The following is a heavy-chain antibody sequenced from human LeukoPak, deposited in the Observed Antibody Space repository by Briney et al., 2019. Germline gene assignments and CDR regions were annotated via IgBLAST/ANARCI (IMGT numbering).Heavy chain of an antibody. CDR3: ARNLWFGELYGMDV. CDR2: IYYSGST. Sequence: SETLSLTCTVSGGSISSYYWSWIRQPPGKGLGWIGYIYYSGSTNYNPSLKGRVTISVDTSKNQFSLKLSSVTAADTAVYYCARNLWFGELYGMDVWGQGTTVTVSS. CDR1: GGSISSYY. V-gene: IGHV4-59*08. D-gene: IGHD3-10*01. J-gene: IGHJ6*02.